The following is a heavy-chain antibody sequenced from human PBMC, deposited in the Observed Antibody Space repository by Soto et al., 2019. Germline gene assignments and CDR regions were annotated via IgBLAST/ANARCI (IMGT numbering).Heavy chain of an antibody. CDR2: ISPNSGGT. D-gene: IGHD1-7*01. V-gene: IGHV1-2*02. CDR1: GHRFACKN. Sequence: ASVHASWTPSGHRFACKNRWWVRKAPGQGLEWMGEISPNSGGTKYAQKFQGRVTMTRDTSISTVYMELSNLSPDDTAVYYCGRGRSGELLVFYRGQGILVTVSS. CDR3: GRGRSGELLVFY. J-gene: IGHJ4*02.